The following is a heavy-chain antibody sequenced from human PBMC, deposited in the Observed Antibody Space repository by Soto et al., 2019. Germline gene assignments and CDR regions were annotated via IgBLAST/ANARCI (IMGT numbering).Heavy chain of an antibody. CDR3: AKDRRDPDYHYYYALDV. V-gene: IGHV3-53*01. CDR2: IYSSGYK. Sequence: GGSLRLSCAASGFTVSANYINWVRQSPGNGLEWVSVIYSSGYKFYADSVKGRVTISRDNSKNTVHLHMNSLKAEDTAVYYCAKDRRDPDYHYYYALDVWGQGTTVTVSS. J-gene: IGHJ6*01. CDR1: GFTVSANY.